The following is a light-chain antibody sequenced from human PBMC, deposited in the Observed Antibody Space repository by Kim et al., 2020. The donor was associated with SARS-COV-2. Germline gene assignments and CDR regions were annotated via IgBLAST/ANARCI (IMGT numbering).Light chain of an antibody. Sequence: SASVRDRVTNTCRASQRISSYLNWYQQQPGRAPKLLISAASCLQNGVPSRFSGCLSGTEFTLTISSLPPEDFATYNCKQTYSTPATFGQGTKLEI. J-gene: IGKJ2*01. CDR2: AAS. CDR1: QRISSY. CDR3: KQTYSTPAT. V-gene: IGKV1-39*01.